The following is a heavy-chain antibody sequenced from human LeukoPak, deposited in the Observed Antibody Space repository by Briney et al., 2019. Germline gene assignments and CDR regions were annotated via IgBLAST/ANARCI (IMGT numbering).Heavy chain of an antibody. V-gene: IGHV3-23*01. CDR2: IGGGGGST. CDR3: ARGGMHGACDS. CDR1: GFTFSIYA. D-gene: IGHD4-17*01. J-gene: IGHJ5*01. Sequence: GGSLRLSCAASGFTFSIYAMSWVRQAPGKGLEWVSTIGGGGGSTYYADSVKGRFTISRDNSKNTLYLQLDSLRADDTALYYCARGGMHGACDSWDQGTLVTVSS.